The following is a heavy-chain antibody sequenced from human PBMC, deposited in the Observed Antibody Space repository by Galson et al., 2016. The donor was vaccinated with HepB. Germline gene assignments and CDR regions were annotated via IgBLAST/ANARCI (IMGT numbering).Heavy chain of an antibody. Sequence: SLRLSCAASGVTVGNNYMRWVRQAPGKGPEWVASIYSGGSTSYADSVKGRFTVTRDSSNNTVNLQMYSLRVDDTAVYYCARDGGGPWGQGTLVTVSS. CDR1: GVTVGNNY. J-gene: IGHJ5*02. CDR2: IYSGGST. D-gene: IGHD3-16*01. CDR3: ARDGGGP. V-gene: IGHV3-53*01.